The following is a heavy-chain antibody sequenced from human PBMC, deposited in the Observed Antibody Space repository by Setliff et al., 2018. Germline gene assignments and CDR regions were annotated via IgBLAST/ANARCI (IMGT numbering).Heavy chain of an antibody. CDR2: IIPIFGTA. J-gene: IGHJ4*02. CDR1: GGTFSSYA. V-gene: IGHV1-69*05. CDR3: ARGLYSSGYLFDSFDY. D-gene: IGHD6-19*01. Sequence: VASVKVSCKASGGTFSSYAISWVRQAPGQGLEWMGGIIPIFGTANYAQKFQGRVTITTDESTSTAYMELSSLRSEDTAVYYCARGLYSSGYLFDSFDYWGQGTLVTVSS.